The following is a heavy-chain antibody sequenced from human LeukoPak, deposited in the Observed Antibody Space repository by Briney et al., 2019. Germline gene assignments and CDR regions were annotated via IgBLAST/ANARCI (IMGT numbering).Heavy chain of an antibody. V-gene: IGHV3-48*03. CDR2: ISSSGSTI. CDR1: GFTFSSYE. Sequence: GGSLRLSCAASGFTFSSYEMNWVRQAPGKGLEWVSYISSSGSTIYYADSLKGRFTISRDNAKNSLYLQMNSLRAEDTAVYYCARDLSGGDYGYYYGMDVWGQGTTVTVSS. J-gene: IGHJ6*02. D-gene: IGHD4-17*01. CDR3: ARDLSGGDYGYYYGMDV.